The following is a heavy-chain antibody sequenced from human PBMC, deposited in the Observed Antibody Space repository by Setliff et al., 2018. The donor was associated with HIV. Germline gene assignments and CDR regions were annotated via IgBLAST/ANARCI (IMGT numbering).Heavy chain of an antibody. CDR1: GGSISSYY. D-gene: IGHD2-15*01. V-gene: IGHV4-59*01. CDR2: VFYTGSA. J-gene: IGHJ6*03. Sequence: PSETLSLTCTVSGGSISSYYWSWIRQPPGKGLEWIGYVFYTGSATYNPSLKSRVSISVDRSTNRFSLMLHSVTAADTAVYYCARGPSGGGFYYMDVWGKGTTVTVS. CDR3: ARGPSGGGFYYMDV.